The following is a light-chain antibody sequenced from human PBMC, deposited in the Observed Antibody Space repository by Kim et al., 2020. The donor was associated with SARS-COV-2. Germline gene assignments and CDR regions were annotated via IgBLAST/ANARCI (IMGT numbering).Light chain of an antibody. CDR3: QQYSNWPPMYT. CDR1: QSVSSK. Sequence: EIVMTQSPATLSVSPGERATLSCRASQSVSSKLAWYQQKVGQAPRLLIYGASTRATGIPARFSGSGSETEFTLTISSLQSEDFAVYYCQQYSNWPPMYTFGQGTKLEI. V-gene: IGKV3-15*01. CDR2: GAS. J-gene: IGKJ2*01.